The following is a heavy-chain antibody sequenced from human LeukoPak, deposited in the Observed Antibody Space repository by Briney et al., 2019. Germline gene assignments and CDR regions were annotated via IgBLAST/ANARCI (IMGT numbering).Heavy chain of an antibody. Sequence: SSSSYYWGWIRQPPGKGLEWVANIKEDGSEKYYVDSVKGRFTISRDNAKNSLYLQMSSLRAEETAVYYCARDRWGYSYGGDWGQGTLVTVSS. CDR3: ARDRWGYSYGGD. CDR2: IKEDGSEK. J-gene: IGHJ4*02. CDR1: SSSSYY. V-gene: IGHV3-7*01. D-gene: IGHD5-18*01.